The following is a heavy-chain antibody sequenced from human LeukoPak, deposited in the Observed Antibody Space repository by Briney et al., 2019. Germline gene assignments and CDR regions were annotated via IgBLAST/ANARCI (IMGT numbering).Heavy chain of an antibody. CDR3: ARGRNFGFDY. V-gene: IGHV6-1*01. CDR2: TYYRSKWYN. D-gene: IGHD3-16*01. J-gene: IGHJ4*02. Sequence: SQTLSLTCAISGDSVSSNSVAWNWIRQSPSRGLEWLGRTYYRSKWYNEYALSVKSRVTVTPDTSKNQFSLQLNSVTPEDTAVYYCARGRNFGFDYWGQGTLVTATS. CDR1: GDSVSSNSVA.